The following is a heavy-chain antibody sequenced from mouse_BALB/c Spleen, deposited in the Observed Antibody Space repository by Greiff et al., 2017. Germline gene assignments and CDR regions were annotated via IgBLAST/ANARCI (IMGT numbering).Heavy chain of an antibody. CDR3: ARAYGNYGAWFAY. J-gene: IGHJ3*01. CDR2: IDPANGNT. CDR1: GFNIKDTY. Sequence: EVQLQQSGAELVKPGASVKLSCTASGFNIKDTYMHWVKQRPEQGLEWIGRIDPANGNTKYDPKFQGKATITADTSSNTAYLQLSSLTSEDTAVYYCARAYGNYGAWFAYGGQGTLVTVSA. D-gene: IGHD2-1*01. V-gene: IGHV14-3*02.